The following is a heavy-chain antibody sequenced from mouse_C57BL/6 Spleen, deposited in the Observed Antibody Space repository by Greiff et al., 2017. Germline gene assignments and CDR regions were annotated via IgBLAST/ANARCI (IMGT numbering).Heavy chain of an antibody. CDR3: ARHDGYYSWFAY. CDR2: ISGGGGNT. V-gene: IGHV5-9*01. Sequence: EVKLVESGGGLVKPGGSLKLSCAASGFTFSSYTMSWVRQTPEKRLEWVATISGGGGNTYYPDSVKGRFTISRDNAKNTLYLQMSSLRSEDTSLYYFARHDGYYSWFAYWGQGTLVTVSA. D-gene: IGHD2-3*01. CDR1: GFTFSSYT. J-gene: IGHJ3*01.